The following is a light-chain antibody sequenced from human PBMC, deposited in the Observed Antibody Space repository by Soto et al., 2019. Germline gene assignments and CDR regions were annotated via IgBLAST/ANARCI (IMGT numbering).Light chain of an antibody. CDR2: DAS. Sequence: IVLAPAPATPSLFPGERATLSCRASQSVITFLVWYQQRTGQTPRLLILDASHKAAGIPARFSGSGFGTDFTLTISSIEHEEAAVYYCQQRSYWTPITFGQGTRLEIK. V-gene: IGKV3-11*01. CDR3: QQRSYWTPIT. CDR1: QSVITF. J-gene: IGKJ5*01.